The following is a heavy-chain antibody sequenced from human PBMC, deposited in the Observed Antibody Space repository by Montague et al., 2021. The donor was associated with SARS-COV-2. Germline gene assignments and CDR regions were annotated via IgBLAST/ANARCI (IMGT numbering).Heavy chain of an antibody. CDR1: AGSITDRTYY. D-gene: IGHD6-13*01. J-gene: IGHJ4*02. CDR2: INYSGTT. V-gene: IGHV4-39*01. Sequence: ETLSLTCSVSAGSITDRTYYWGCVRQSPGKGLEWIGAINYSGTTYYNPSLKSRVTISLDTAKNQFSLKMTSVTAADTAVYYCARHWGIAAAGNWGQGTLVTVSS. CDR3: ARHWGIAAAGN.